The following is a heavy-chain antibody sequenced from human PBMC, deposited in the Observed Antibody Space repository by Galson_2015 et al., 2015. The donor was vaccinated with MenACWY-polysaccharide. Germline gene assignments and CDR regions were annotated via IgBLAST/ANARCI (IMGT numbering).Heavy chain of an antibody. CDR2: IIPFATME. CDR3: ARVGCSGSNSYFAY. J-gene: IGHJ4*02. V-gene: IGHV1-69*10. D-gene: IGHD4-11*01. CDR1: GGSLSSYS. Sequence: SVKVSCKASGGSLSSYSIGWVRQAPGQGLEWMGRIIPFATMENYAQKFQGRVTISADTSINTVYMQLTSLTSDDTAVYFCARVGCSGSNSYFAYWGQRTRVTVSS.